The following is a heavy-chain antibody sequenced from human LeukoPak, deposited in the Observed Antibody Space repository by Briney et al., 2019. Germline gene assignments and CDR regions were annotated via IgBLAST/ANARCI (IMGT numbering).Heavy chain of an antibody. J-gene: IGHJ6*02. CDR3: ARDRKFRITMVRGALTSYGMDV. V-gene: IGHV3-66*01. CDR1: GFTVSSNY. D-gene: IGHD3-10*01. Sequence: GGSLRLSCAASGFTVSSNYMSWVRQAPGKGLEWVSVIYSGGSTYYADSVKGRFTISRDNSKNTLYLQMNSLRAEDTAVYYCARDRKFRITMVRGALTSYGMDVWGQGTTVTVSS. CDR2: IYSGGST.